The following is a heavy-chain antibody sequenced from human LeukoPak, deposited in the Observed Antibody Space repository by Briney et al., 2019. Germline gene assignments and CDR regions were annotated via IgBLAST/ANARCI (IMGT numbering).Heavy chain of an antibody. CDR3: VRGLGSGYSYAYGVY. CDR1: GFTFSSYW. D-gene: IGHD5-18*01. V-gene: IGHV3-74*01. CDR2: INGDGSDT. J-gene: IGHJ4*02. Sequence: GGSLRLSCEASGFTFSSYWMHWVRHTPGKGLVWVSRINGDGSDTNSADSVKGRFTISRDNAKNTLYLQMNSLRAEDTAVYYCVRGLGSGYSYAYGVYWGQGTLVTVSS.